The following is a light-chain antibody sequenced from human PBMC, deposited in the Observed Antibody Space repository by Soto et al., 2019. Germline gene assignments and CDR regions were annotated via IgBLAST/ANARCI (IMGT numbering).Light chain of an antibody. CDR3: QQYDRYPYT. CDR1: QSISNW. Sequence: DIQMTQSPSSLSASVGDRVTITCRACQSISNWLAWYQQKPGKAPKLLIFQASTLESEVPSRFSGSGSGTEFTLTINSLQPDDFAAYFCQQYDRYPYTFGQGTKLEIK. J-gene: IGKJ2*01. CDR2: QAS. V-gene: IGKV1-5*03.